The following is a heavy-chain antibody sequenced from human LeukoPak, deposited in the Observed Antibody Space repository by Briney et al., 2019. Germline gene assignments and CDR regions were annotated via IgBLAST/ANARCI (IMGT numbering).Heavy chain of an antibody. Sequence: WINAGNGNTKYSQKFQGRVTITRDTSASTAYMELSSLRSEDTAVYYCARDSITMVRGVRYWGQGTLVTVSS. J-gene: IGHJ4*02. CDR3: ARDSITMVRGVRY. D-gene: IGHD3-10*01. V-gene: IGHV1-3*01. CDR2: INAGNGNT.